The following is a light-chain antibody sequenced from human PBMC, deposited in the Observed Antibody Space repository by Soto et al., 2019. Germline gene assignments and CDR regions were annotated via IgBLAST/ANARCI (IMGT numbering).Light chain of an antibody. CDR1: QGIGTW. V-gene: IGKV1-12*01. Sequence: DIQMTQSPSSVSAFVGDRVTITCRASQGIGTWLAWYQRKPGKAPNLLIYDASRLQSGVPSRFSGYGSGTDFTLTISSLQPEDIATYYCQQTHAFPLTFGGGTKVEIK. CDR3: QQTHAFPLT. CDR2: DAS. J-gene: IGKJ4*01.